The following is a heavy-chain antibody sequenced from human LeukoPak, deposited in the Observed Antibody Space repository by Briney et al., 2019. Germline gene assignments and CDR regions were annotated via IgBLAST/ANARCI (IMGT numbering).Heavy chain of an antibody. V-gene: IGHV1-8*01. D-gene: IGHD6-13*01. Sequence: GASAKVSCKASGYTFTSYDINWVRQATGQGLEGMGRMNPNSGNTGYAQKFQGRVTMTRNTSISTAYMELSNLRSEDTAVYYCARGSIAAAGYYYYYYYMDVWGKGTTVTVSS. CDR1: GYTFTSYD. CDR2: MNPNSGNT. J-gene: IGHJ6*03. CDR3: ARGSIAAAGYYYYYYYMDV.